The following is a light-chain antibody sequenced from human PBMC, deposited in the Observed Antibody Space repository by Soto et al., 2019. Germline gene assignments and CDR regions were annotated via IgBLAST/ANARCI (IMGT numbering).Light chain of an antibody. CDR3: QQYNNWPYT. CDR2: GAS. CDR1: QSVSSN. V-gene: IGKV3-15*01. Sequence: EIVMTQSPATLSVSPGERATLSCRASQSVSSNLGWYQQKPGQAPRLLIYGASTRATGIPARFSGSGSGTEFTLTVSSLQSEDFAVYYCQQYNNWPYTFGQGTKVYIK. J-gene: IGKJ2*01.